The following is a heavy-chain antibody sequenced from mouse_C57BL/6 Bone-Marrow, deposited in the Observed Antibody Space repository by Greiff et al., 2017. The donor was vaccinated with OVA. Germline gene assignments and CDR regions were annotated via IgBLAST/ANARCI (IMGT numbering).Heavy chain of an antibody. Sequence: EVQLQQSGAELVRPGGGVKLSCTASGFNIKDDYMHWVKQRPEQGLEWIGWIDPENGDTEYASKFQGKATITADTSSNTAYLQLSSLTSEDTAVYYCTTTVSIYYDDYWGQGTTLTVSS. J-gene: IGHJ2*01. V-gene: IGHV14-4*01. CDR1: GFNIKDDY. CDR2: IDPENGDT. D-gene: IGHD2-4*01. CDR3: TTTVSIYYDDY.